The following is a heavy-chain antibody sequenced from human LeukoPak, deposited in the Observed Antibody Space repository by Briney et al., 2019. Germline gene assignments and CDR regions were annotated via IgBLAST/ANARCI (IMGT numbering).Heavy chain of an antibody. CDR2: IYSGGST. V-gene: IGHV3-53*01. CDR1: GFTVSSNY. J-gene: IGHJ3*02. CDR3: AREGGSSGWYHAFDI. Sequence: PGGSLRLSCAASGFTVSSNYMSWVRQAPGKGLEWVSVIYSGGSTYYADSVKGRFTISRDNSKNTLYLQMNSLRAEDTAVYYCAREGGSSGWYHAFDIWGQGTMVTVSS. D-gene: IGHD6-19*01.